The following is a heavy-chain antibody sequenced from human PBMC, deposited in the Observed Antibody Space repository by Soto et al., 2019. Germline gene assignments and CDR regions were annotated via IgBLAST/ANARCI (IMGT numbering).Heavy chain of an antibody. CDR3: ARDGDYGDYAGKGVGMKYYGMDV. D-gene: IGHD4-17*01. V-gene: IGHV1-69*06. J-gene: IGHJ6*02. CDR1: GGTFSSYA. Sequence: SVKVSCKASGGTFSSYAISWVRQAPGQGLEWMGGIIPIFGTANYAQKFQGRVTITADKSTSTAYMELSSLRSEDTAVYYCARDGDYGDYAGKGVGMKYYGMDVWGQGTTVTVS. CDR2: IIPIFGTA.